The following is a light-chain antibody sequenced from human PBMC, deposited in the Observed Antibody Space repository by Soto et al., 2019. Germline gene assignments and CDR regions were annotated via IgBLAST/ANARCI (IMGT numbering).Light chain of an antibody. J-gene: IGKJ1*01. Sequence: EIVLTQSPGTLSLSPGERATLSCRASQSITRSYIAWYQQKPGQAPRLLIYDASSRATGIPDRFGGSGSGTDFTLTISRLEPEDFAVYYCQQYSSSPETFGHGTKVDIK. V-gene: IGKV3-20*01. CDR2: DAS. CDR1: QSITRSY. CDR3: QQYSSSPET.